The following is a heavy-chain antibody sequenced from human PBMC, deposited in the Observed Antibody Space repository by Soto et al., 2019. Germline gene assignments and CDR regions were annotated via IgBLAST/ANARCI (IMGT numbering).Heavy chain of an antibody. CDR3: ARIRAAAGDYYYYGMDV. CDR1: GFSRSTSGMC. CDR2: IDWDDDK. D-gene: IGHD6-13*01. V-gene: IGHV2-70*01. J-gene: IGHJ6*02. Sequence: GSGPTLVNPTQTLTLTCTFSGFSRSTSGMCVSWIRQPPGKALEWLALIDWDDDKYYSTSLKTRLTISKDTSKNQVVLTMTNMDPVDTATYYCARIRAAAGDYYYYGMDVWGQGTTVTVSS.